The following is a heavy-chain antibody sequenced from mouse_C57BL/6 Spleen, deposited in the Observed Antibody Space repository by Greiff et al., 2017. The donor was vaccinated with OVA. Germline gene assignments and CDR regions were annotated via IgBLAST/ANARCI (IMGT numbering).Heavy chain of an antibody. V-gene: IGHV5-17*01. CDR2: ISSGSSTI. J-gene: IGHJ4*01. CDR1: GFTFSDYG. D-gene: IGHD2-1*01. CDR3: ARKEIYYGNYGAMDY. Sequence: EVQLVESGGGLVKPGGSLKLSCAASGFTFSDYGMHWVRQAPEKGLEWVAYISSGSSTIYYADTVKGRFTISRDNAKNTLFLQMTSLRSEDTAMYYCARKEIYYGNYGAMDYWGQGTSVTVSS.